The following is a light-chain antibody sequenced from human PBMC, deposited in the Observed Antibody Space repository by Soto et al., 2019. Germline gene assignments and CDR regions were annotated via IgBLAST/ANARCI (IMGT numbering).Light chain of an antibody. CDR3: FSYVRGSTML. Sequence: QSALTQPASVSGSPGQSITISCTGTISDVGGHNLVSWYQQHPGQVPKIVISQVSERPSGVSNRFSGSKSGNTASLTISGLQAEDEAYYYCFSYVRGSTMLFGGGIKLTVL. CDR2: QVS. V-gene: IGLV2-23*02. CDR1: ISDVGGHNL. J-gene: IGLJ2*01.